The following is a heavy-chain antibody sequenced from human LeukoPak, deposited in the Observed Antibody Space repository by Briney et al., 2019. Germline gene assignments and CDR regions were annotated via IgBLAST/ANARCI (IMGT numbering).Heavy chain of an antibody. CDR2: INHSGST. J-gene: IGHJ6*03. D-gene: IGHD3-16*02. CDR3: ARDGVLRGQFIDGYPYYYYMDV. V-gene: IGHV4-34*01. CDR1: GGSFSGYY. Sequence: KPSETLSLTCAVYGGSFSGYYWSWIRQSPGQGLEWIGEINHSGSTNYNPSLKSRLTISLDTSKNQFSLKLSSVTAADTAVYYCARDGVLRGQFIDGYPYYYYMDVWGKGTTVTVSS.